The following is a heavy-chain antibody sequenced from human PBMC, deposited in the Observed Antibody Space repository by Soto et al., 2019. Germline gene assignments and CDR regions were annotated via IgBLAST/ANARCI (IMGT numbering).Heavy chain of an antibody. J-gene: IGHJ4*02. CDR3: ARERGGYSYGDY. CDR1: GYTFSSYG. D-gene: IGHD5-18*01. V-gene: IGHV1-18*01. Sequence: QVKLVQSGAEVKKPGASVKVSCKASGYTFSSYGITWVRQAPGQRREWMGWFNTYNGNTNYAQKFQGRVTMTTDTSTSTAYMELRSLRSDDTAVYYCARERGGYSYGDYWGQGALVTVSS. CDR2: FNTYNGNT.